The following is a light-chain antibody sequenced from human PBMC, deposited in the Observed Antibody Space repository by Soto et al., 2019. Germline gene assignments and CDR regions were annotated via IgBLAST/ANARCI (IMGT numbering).Light chain of an antibody. CDR2: GAS. CDR3: QQYNNWPWT. J-gene: IGKJ1*01. V-gene: IGKV3-15*01. CDR1: QSVSSS. Sequence: EIVMTQSPATLSVSPGERATLSCRASQSVSSSLAWYQQRPGQAPRLLIYGASTGATGIPARFSGSGSGTEFTLTISSLQSEDFAVYYCQQYNNWPWTFGQGTKVEIE.